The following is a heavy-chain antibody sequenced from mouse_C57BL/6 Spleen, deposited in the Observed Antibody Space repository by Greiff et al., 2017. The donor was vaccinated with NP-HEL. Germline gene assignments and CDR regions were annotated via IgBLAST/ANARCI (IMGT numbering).Heavy chain of an antibody. Sequence: VKLKQSGAELVRPGASVTLSCKASGYTFTDYEMHWVKQTPVHGLEWIGAIDPETGGTAYNQKFKGKAILTADTSSSTAYMELRSLTSEDSAVYYCTRSLRLYYAMDYWGQGTSVTVSS. J-gene: IGHJ4*01. V-gene: IGHV1-15*01. CDR2: IDPETGGT. D-gene: IGHD1-1*01. CDR1: GYTFTDYE. CDR3: TRSLRLYYAMDY.